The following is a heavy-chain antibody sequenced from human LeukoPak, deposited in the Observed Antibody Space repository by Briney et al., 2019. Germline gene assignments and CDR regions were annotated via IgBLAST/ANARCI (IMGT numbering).Heavy chain of an antibody. CDR1: GGSFSGYY. CDR3: ARGSLGYLVPFQH. V-gene: IGHV4-34*01. D-gene: IGHD6-6*01. J-gene: IGHJ1*01. CDR2: INHSGST. Sequence: SETLSLTCAVYGGSFSGYYWSWIRQSPGKGLEWIGEINHSGSTNYNPSLKSRVTISVDRSKNQFSLKLSSVTAADTAVYYCARGSLGYLVPFQHWGQGTLVTVSS.